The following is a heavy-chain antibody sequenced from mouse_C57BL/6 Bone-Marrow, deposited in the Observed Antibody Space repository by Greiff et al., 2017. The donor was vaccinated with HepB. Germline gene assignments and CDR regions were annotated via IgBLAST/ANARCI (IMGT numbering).Heavy chain of an antibody. J-gene: IGHJ1*03. D-gene: IGHD1-1*01. CDR3: ARSWTTVVASDWYFDV. CDR1: GYTFTDYY. V-gene: IGHV1-76*01. CDR2: IYPGSGNT. Sequence: QVQLQQSGAELVRPGASVKLSCKASGYTFTDYYINWVKQRPGQGLEWIARIYPGSGNTYYNEKFKGKATLTAEKSSSTAYMQLSILTSEDSSVYFCARSWTTVVASDWYFDVWGTGTTVTVSS.